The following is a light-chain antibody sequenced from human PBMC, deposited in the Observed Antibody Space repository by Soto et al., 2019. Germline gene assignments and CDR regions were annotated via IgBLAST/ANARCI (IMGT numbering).Light chain of an antibody. CDR2: DAS. V-gene: IGKV1-33*01. Sequence: DIQMTQSQSSLSASVGDRVGVTWQASHDISNYLNWYQHKPWKAPKLLIYDASNLQTGVPSSFSASGSGTHFTFTISSLQPEDIATYYCQFYDSLPLLTFGGGTKVDIK. CDR3: QFYDSLPLLT. CDR1: HDISNY. J-gene: IGKJ4*01.